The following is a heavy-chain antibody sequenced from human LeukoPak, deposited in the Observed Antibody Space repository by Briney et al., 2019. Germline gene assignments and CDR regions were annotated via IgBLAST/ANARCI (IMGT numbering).Heavy chain of an antibody. D-gene: IGHD6-6*01. CDR2: IYPGDSDT. J-gene: IGHJ3*02. V-gene: IGHV5-51*01. Sequence: GESLKISCKGSGYSFTSYWIGWVRQMPGKGLEWMGIIYPGDSDTRYSPSFQGQVTISADKSISTAYLQWSSLKASDTAMYYCARHHITAGEIEYSSSYAFDIWGQGTMVTVSS. CDR1: GYSFTSYW. CDR3: ARHHITAGEIEYSSSYAFDI.